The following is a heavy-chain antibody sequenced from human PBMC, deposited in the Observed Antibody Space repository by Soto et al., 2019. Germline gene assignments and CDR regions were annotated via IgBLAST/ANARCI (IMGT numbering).Heavy chain of an antibody. Sequence: VASVKVSCKASGFTFTISAVQWVRQARGQRLEWIGWIVVGSGNTNYAQKFQERVTITRDMSTSTAYMELSSLRSEDTAVYYCAAPSPIQLWFPWSYYYGMDVWGQGTTVTVSS. CDR2: IVVGSGNT. CDR1: GFTFTISA. D-gene: IGHD5-18*01. J-gene: IGHJ6*02. V-gene: IGHV1-58*01. CDR3: AAPSPIQLWFPWSYYYGMDV.